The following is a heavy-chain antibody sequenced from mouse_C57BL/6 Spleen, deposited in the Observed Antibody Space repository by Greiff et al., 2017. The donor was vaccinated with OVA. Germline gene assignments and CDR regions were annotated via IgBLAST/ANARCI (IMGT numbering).Heavy chain of an antibody. Sequence: QVHVKQSGAELVKPGASVKISCKASGYAFSSYWMNWVKQRPGKGLEWIGQIYPGDGDTNYNGKFKGKATLTADKSSSTAYMQLSSLTSEDSAVYFCARKGRGDDYAYAMDYWGQGTSVTVSS. J-gene: IGHJ4*01. D-gene: IGHD2-4*01. CDR2: IYPGDGDT. V-gene: IGHV1-80*01. CDR3: ARKGRGDDYAYAMDY. CDR1: GYAFSSYW.